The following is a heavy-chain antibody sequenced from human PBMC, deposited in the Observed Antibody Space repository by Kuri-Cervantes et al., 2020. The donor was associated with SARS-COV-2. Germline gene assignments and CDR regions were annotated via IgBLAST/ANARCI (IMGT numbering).Heavy chain of an antibody. CDR1: GFTFSSYD. J-gene: IGHJ4*02. CDR3: ASTCVSLLCRVGATDY. V-gene: IGHV3-23*01. CDR2: IGSYGVTT. D-gene: IGHD1-26*01. Sequence: GESLKISCAASGFTFSSYDMSWVRQAPGKGLEWVAGIGSYGVTTYYADSVKGRFAVSRDNSKNTLSLQMNSLRAEDTAVYYCASTCVSLLCRVGATDYWGQGTLVTVSS.